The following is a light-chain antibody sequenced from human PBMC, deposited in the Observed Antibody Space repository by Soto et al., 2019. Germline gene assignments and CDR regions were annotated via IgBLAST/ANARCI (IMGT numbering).Light chain of an antibody. J-gene: IGKJ5*01. CDR3: QQYNSWPPIT. CDR1: QSVSSS. CDR2: GAS. Sequence: EIVMTQSPVTLSVSPGERATLSCRASQSVSSSLAWYQQKPGQAPRLLIYGASTRVTGVPARFSGSGSGTEFTLTISSLQSEDFAVYYCQQYNSWPPITFGQGTRLEIK. V-gene: IGKV3D-15*01.